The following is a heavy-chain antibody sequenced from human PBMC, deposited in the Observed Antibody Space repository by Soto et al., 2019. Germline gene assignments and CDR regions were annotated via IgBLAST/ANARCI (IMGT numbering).Heavy chain of an antibody. J-gene: IGHJ5*02. D-gene: IGHD3-9*01. Sequence: VRLSCAARGCTVGSYSMVSVRQATEKGLEWVSSIGGTSGHIYYAESMKGRLTISRDNSKNTLYLQMNSLRVEDTAVYYCARGRYYDILTGNPSLDPWGQGTLVTVSS. V-gene: IGHV3-21*01. CDR1: GCTVGSYS. CDR2: IGGTSGHI. CDR3: ARGRYYDILTGNPSLDP.